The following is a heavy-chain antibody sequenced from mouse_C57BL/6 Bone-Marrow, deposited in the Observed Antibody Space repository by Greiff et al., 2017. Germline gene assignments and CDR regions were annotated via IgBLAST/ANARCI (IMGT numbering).Heavy chain of an antibody. Sequence: EVLLVESGGGLVKPGGSLKLSCAASGFTFSSYAMSWVRQTPEKRLEWVASISDGGGYTYYSDKVKGRFTISRDNTKNNLYLQMSHVQSGDTAMYNCAREITPVLGDYWGKGTTLTVPS. V-gene: IGHV5-4*01. CDR2: ISDGGGYT. CDR1: GFTFSSYA. CDR3: AREITPVLGDY. J-gene: IGHJ2*01. D-gene: IGHD1-1*01.